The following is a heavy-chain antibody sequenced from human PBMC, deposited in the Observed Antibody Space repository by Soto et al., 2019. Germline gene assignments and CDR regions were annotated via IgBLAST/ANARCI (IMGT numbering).Heavy chain of an antibody. CDR1: GFNFFNCR. CDR2: ISYDGTYK. J-gene: IGHJ4*02. V-gene: IGHV3-30*18. CDR3: AKAANHGIGYGYGHYFEY. D-gene: IGHD5-18*01. Sequence: LRRASAASGFNFFNCRMHWVRRAPFRVLEWVAFISYDGTYKYYGDSARCRITIFRDNFEDIVYPQVNSLRPEDTAVYYCAKAANHGIGYGYGHYFEYWGQGTLVTVSS.